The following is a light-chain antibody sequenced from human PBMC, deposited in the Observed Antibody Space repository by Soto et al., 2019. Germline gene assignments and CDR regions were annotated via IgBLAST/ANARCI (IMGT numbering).Light chain of an antibody. V-gene: IGKV1-39*01. Sequence: DIQMTQSPSSLSASVGDRVTITCRASQSISSYLNWYQQKPGKAPKLLIYAASSLQSGVPSRFSGSGSGTDFTLTISSLQPEDFATYYCQQSYSTLGYTFGQGTKV. J-gene: IGKJ2*01. CDR3: QQSYSTLGYT. CDR2: AAS. CDR1: QSISSY.